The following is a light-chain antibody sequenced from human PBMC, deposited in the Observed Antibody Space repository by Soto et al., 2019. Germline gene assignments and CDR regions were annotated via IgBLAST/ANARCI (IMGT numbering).Light chain of an antibody. Sequence: EIVLTQSPGTLSLSPGARATLSGRASQSVSSSYLAWYQQKPGQAPRLLIYGASSRATGIPDSFSGSGPGTDFTITISRLEPEDFAVYYCQQYGSSSYTFGQGTQLEIK. J-gene: IGKJ2*01. CDR3: QQYGSSSYT. V-gene: IGKV3-20*01. CDR1: QSVSSSY. CDR2: GAS.